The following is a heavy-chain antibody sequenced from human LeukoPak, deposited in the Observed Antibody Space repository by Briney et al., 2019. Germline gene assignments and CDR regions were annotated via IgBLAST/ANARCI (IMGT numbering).Heavy chain of an antibody. CDR1: GFTFSNYW. D-gene: IGHD4-11*01. Sequence: GSLRLSCAASGFTFSNYWMSWVRQAPGKGLEWVSSIDYSGGDTHYADSVKGRFTISRDNSKNTLYLQMNSLRAEDTAVYYCARLRERSYYARGFDYWGQGTLVTVSS. CDR2: IDYSGGDT. J-gene: IGHJ4*02. V-gene: IGHV3-23*01. CDR3: ARLRERSYYARGFDY.